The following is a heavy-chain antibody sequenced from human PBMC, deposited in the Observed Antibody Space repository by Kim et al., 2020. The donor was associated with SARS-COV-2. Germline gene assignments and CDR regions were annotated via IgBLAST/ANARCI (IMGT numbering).Heavy chain of an antibody. CDR3: ARGGDGGRYDFWSGYYSRRAHYFDY. Sequence: SETLSLTCAVYGGSFSGYYWSWIRQPPGKGLEWIGEINHSGSTNYNPSLKSRVTISVDTSKNQFSLKLSSVTAADTAVYYCARGGDGGRYDFWSGYYSRRAHYFDYWGQGTLVTVSS. D-gene: IGHD3-3*01. CDR1: GGSFSGYY. V-gene: IGHV4-34*01. CDR2: INHSGST. J-gene: IGHJ4*02.